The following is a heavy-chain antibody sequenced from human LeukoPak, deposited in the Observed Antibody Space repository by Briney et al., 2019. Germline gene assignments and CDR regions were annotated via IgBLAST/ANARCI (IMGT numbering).Heavy chain of an antibody. V-gene: IGHV4-61*01. CDR3: ARHTAMVVGLIDY. Sequence: SEILSLTCTVAGTSVSSGSDYWSWIRQPPGKGLDWIGYIYYSGSTNYNPSLKSRVTMSVDTSKNQFSLKLSSVTAADTAVYYCARHTAMVVGLIDYWGQGTLVTVSS. CDR2: IYYSGST. D-gene: IGHD5-18*01. CDR1: GTSVSSGSDY. J-gene: IGHJ4*02.